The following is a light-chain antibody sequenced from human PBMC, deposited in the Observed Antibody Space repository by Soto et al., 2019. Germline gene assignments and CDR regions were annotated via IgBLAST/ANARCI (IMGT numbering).Light chain of an antibody. Sequence: IIFTQSPGNLSLSPGARSTLSGRASPSVSNNYLAWYQQKPGQAPRLLIYGASNRATGIPARFSGSGSGTDFTLTISSLEPEDFAVYYCQQYGSSPLTFGGGTTVEI. CDR3: QQYGSSPLT. V-gene: IGKV3-20*01. J-gene: IGKJ4*01. CDR1: PSVSNNY. CDR2: GAS.